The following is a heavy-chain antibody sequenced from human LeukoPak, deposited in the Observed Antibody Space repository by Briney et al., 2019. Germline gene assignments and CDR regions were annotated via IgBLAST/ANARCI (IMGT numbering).Heavy chain of an antibody. CDR2: ISAYNGNT. Sequence: ASLTVSCTASGYTFTIYGISWVRHAPGQGLEWMGWISAYNGNTNYAQKLQGRVTITTDTSTSTAYMELRSLRSDDRAVYYCAMPAVAGPNDAFDIWGQGTMVTVSS. D-gene: IGHD6-19*01. CDR1: GYTFTIYG. V-gene: IGHV1-18*01. CDR3: AMPAVAGPNDAFDI. J-gene: IGHJ3*02.